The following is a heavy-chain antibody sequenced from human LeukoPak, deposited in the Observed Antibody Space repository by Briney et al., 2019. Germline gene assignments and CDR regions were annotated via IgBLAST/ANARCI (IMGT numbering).Heavy chain of an antibody. V-gene: IGHV3-23*01. CDR2: ISGSGGST. Sequence: SCKASGGTFSSYAMSWVRQAPGKGLEWVSAISGSGGSTYYADSVKGRFTISRDNSKNTLYLQMNSLRAEDTAVYYCAKAVTLHNYYYYGMDVWGQGTTVTVSS. J-gene: IGHJ6*02. CDR3: AKAVTLHNYYYYGMDV. CDR1: GGTFSSYA. D-gene: IGHD4-11*01.